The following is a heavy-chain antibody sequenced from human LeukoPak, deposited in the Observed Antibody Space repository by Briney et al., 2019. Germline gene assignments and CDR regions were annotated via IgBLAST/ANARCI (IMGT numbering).Heavy chain of an antibody. CDR3: ARTITMVRGVFDY. V-gene: IGHV5-51*01. CDR2: IYPGDSDT. D-gene: IGHD3-10*01. J-gene: IGHJ4*02. CDR1: GYSFTSYW. Sequence: GESLKISCKGSGYSFTSYWIGWVRQMPGKGLEWMGIIYPGDSDTRYSPSFQGQVTISADKSISTAYLQWSSLRASDTAMYYCARTITMVRGVFDYWGQGTLVTVSS.